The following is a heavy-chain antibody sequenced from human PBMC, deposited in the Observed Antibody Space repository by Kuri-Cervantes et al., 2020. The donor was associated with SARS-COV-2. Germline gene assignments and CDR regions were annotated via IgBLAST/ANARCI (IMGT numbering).Heavy chain of an antibody. CDR2: INPNSGGT. J-gene: IGHJ6*02. D-gene: IGHD3-10*01. CDR1: GYTLTGYY. Sequence: GESLKISCVASGYTLTGYYMHWVLQAPGQGLEWMGWINPNSGGTNYAQKFQGWVTMTRDTSISTAYMELSRLRSDDTAVYHCARASVRGIIITYHSYGMDVWGQGTTVTVSS. V-gene: IGHV1-2*04. CDR3: ARASVRGIIITYHSYGMDV.